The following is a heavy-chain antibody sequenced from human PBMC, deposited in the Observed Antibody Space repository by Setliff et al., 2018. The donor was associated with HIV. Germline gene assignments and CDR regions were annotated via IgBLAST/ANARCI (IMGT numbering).Heavy chain of an antibody. CDR3: VTVVGDLSCTGGSCFSYFEY. CDR1: GFIFSDHY. Sequence: PGGSLRLSCVASGFIFSDHYMDWVRQAPGKGLEWVGRIRNKANGYTREYDASLRGRFTILRDDSENTLYLQMDSLQIEDTAIYYCVTVVGDLSCTGGSCFSYFEYWGQGTLVTVSS. V-gene: IGHV3-72*01. D-gene: IGHD2-15*01. CDR2: IRNKANGYTR. J-gene: IGHJ4*02.